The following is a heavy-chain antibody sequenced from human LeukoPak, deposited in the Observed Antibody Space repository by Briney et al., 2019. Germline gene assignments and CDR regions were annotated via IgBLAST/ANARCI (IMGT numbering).Heavy chain of an antibody. CDR3: ARERAPQGYCSSTSCYHFDY. CDR1: GYTFTGYY. V-gene: IGHV1-2*04. D-gene: IGHD2-2*01. Sequence: GASVTVSCKPSGYTFTGYYMHWVRQAPGQGLEWMGWINPNSGSTNYAQKFQGWVTMTRDTSISTAYMELSRLRSDDTAVYYCARERAPQGYCSSTSCYHFDYWGQGTLVTVSS. CDR2: INPNSGST. J-gene: IGHJ4*02.